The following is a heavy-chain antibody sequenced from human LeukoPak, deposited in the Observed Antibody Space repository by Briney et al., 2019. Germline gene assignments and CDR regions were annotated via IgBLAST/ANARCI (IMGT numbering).Heavy chain of an antibody. CDR3: ARGAILGGYNLIAD. CDR1: GFTFGTYA. CDR2: ILSDGSIQ. J-gene: IGHJ4*02. Sequence: PGGSLRLSCAASGFTFGTYAMHWVRQAPGKGLEWVAVILSDGSIQNTADSVRVRFIIFRDNSKNTLFLQMNRLRTEDKAVYYCARGAILGGYNLIADWGQGTLVTVSS. D-gene: IGHD1-26*01. V-gene: IGHV3-30*04.